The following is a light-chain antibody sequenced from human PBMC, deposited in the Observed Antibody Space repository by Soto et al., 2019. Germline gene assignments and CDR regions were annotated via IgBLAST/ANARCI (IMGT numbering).Light chain of an antibody. CDR2: GVS. CDR3: QQYGHSPPFT. J-gene: IGKJ3*01. V-gene: IGKV3-20*01. CDR1: QSVPSTY. Sequence: EIVMTQSPATLSVSPGERATLSCRASQSVPSTYLAWYQQRPGQAPRLLIYGVSTRVPGIPDRFSGSGSGTDFTLTISRLEPEDFAVYFCQQYGHSPPFTFGPGTKVDIK.